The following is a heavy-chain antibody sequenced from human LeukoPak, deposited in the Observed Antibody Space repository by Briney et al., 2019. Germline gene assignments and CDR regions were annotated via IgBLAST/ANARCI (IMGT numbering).Heavy chain of an antibody. CDR3: ARDVDTSMVSNLYFDY. D-gene: IGHD5-18*01. CDR2: IYSGGST. J-gene: IGHJ4*02. Sequence: PGGSLRLSCAASGFTVSSNYMSWVRQAPGKGLEWVSIIYSGGSTYYADSVKGRFTISRDDSKNTLYLQMNSLRAEDTAVYYCARDVDTSMVSNLYFDYWGQGTLVTVSS. CDR1: GFTVSSNY. V-gene: IGHV3-66*01.